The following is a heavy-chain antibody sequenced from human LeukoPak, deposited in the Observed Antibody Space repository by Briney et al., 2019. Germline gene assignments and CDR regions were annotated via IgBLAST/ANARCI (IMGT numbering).Heavy chain of an antibody. CDR1: GYNFISNW. V-gene: IGHV5-51*01. CDR3: ARVDRRGYSDYTAILPDY. CDR2: IYPHDSET. Sequence: GESLKISCQGSGYNFISNWIGWVRQTPGKGVEFLGIIYPHDSETIYSPSFQGQVTVSVDKSISTAYLQWNSLKASDTAMYYCARVDRRGYSDYTAILPDYWGQGTLVTVSS. J-gene: IGHJ4*02. D-gene: IGHD5-12*01.